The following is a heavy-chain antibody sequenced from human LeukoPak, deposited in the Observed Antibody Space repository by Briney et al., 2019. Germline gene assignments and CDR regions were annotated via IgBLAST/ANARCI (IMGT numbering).Heavy chain of an antibody. D-gene: IGHD3-10*01. Sequence: SETLSLTCTVSGGSISSYYWSWIRQPPGKGLEWIGRIYTSGSTNYNPSLKSRVTMSVDTSKNQFSLKLSSVTAADTAVYYCARSYGSGSRTIFDYWGQGTLVTVSS. J-gene: IGHJ4*02. CDR3: ARSYGSGSRTIFDY. V-gene: IGHV4-4*07. CDR1: GGSISSYY. CDR2: IYTSGST.